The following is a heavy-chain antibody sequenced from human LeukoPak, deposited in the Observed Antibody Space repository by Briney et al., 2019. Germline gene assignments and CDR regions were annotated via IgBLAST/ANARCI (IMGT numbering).Heavy chain of an antibody. V-gene: IGHV4-34*01. D-gene: IGHD6-13*01. J-gene: IGHJ4*02. CDR1: GGSFSGYY. Sequence: PSETLSLTCAVYGGSFSGYYWSWIRQPPGKGLEWIGEINHSGSTNYNPSLKSRVTISVDTSKNQFSLKLSSVTAADTAVYYCARTSAAGTVWGQGTLVTVSS. CDR3: ARTSAAGTV. CDR2: INHSGST.